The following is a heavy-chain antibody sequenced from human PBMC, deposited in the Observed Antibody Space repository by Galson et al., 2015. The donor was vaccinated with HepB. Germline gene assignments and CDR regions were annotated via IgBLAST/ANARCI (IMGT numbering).Heavy chain of an antibody. CDR3: ARDLGYGGNSNLGY. D-gene: IGHD4-23*01. CDR1: GYTFTSYD. CDR2: MNPNSGNT. Sequence: SVKVSCKASGYTFTSYDINWVRQATGQGLEWMGWMNPNSGNTGYAQKFQGRVTMTRNTSISTAYMELSSLRSEDTAVYYCARDLGYGGNSNLGYWGQGTLVTVS. J-gene: IGHJ4*02. V-gene: IGHV1-8*01.